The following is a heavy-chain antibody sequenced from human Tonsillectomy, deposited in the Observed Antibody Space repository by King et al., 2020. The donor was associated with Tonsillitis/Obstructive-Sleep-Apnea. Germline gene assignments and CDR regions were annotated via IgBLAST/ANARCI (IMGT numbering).Heavy chain of an antibody. D-gene: IGHD3-9*01. CDR1: GGSISSGGYY. Sequence: QLQESGPGLVKPSQTLSLTCTVSGGSISSGGYYWSWIRQHPGKGLEWIGYIYYSGSTYYNPSLKSLVTISVDTSKNQFSLKLSSVTAADTAVYYCARGNYDILTGPYYYMDVWGKGTTVTVSS. V-gene: IGHV4-31*01. CDR2: IYYSGST. CDR3: ARGNYDILTGPYYYMDV. J-gene: IGHJ6*03.